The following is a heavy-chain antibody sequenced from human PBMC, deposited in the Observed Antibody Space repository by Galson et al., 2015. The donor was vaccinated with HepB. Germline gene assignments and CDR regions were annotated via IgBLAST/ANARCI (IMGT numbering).Heavy chain of an antibody. CDR2: IKSKTDGETT. CDR3: TTDVYYSTYWSWLDP. Sequence: LRLSCAASGFPFNNAWVTWVRQAPGMGLEWVGRIKSKTDGETTDYAAPVKGRFTISRDDSKNRLYLQMNSLKTEDTAVYYCTTDVYYSTYWSWLDPWGQGTLVTVSS. V-gene: IGHV3-15*01. D-gene: IGHD2-8*02. J-gene: IGHJ5*02. CDR1: GFPFNNAW.